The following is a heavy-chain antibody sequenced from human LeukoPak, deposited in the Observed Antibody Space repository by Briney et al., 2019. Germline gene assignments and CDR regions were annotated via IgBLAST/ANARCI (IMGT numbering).Heavy chain of an antibody. CDR3: AKGGHGTIFGVVTIDY. V-gene: IGHV3-23*01. CDR1: GFIFSPYA. CDR2: IAGGDDR. Sequence: GGSLRLSCAASGFIFSPYAMSWVRQAPGKGLEWVAGIAGGDDRFYADSVKGRFTISRDNSKNTLYLQMNSLRAEDTAVYYCAKGGHGTIFGVVTIDYWGQGTLVTVSS. J-gene: IGHJ4*02. D-gene: IGHD3-3*01.